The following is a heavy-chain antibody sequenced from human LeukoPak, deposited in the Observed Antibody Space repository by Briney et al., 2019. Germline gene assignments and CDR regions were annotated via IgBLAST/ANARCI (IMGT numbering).Heavy chain of an antibody. V-gene: IGHV3-21*01. CDR3: ARSGSSTSCYAN. CDR1: GFTFSSYS. Sequence: GGSLSLSCAASGFTFSSYSMNWVRPAPGKGLEWVSSISSSSSYIYYADSVKGRFTISRDNAKNSLYLQMNSLRAEDTAVYYCARSGSSTSCYANWGQGTLVTVSS. CDR2: ISSSSSYI. D-gene: IGHD2-2*01. J-gene: IGHJ4*02.